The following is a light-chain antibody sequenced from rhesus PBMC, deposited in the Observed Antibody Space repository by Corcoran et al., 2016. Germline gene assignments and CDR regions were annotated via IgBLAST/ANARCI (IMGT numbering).Light chain of an antibody. CDR2: YAN. CDR1: QGISSY. Sequence: DIQMSQSPSSLSASVGDRVTITCRASQGISSYLNWYQQKPGKAPKLLIYYANSLASGVPSRCSGIGYGTEFTLNISSLQPEDFATYYCQQGNSNPLTFGGGTKVEIK. V-gene: IGKV1-32*02. J-gene: IGKJ4*01. CDR3: QQGNSNPLT.